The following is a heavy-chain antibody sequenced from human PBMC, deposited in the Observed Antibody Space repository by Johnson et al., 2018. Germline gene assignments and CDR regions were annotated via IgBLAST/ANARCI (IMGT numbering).Heavy chain of an antibody. CDR2: IKQDGSEK. V-gene: IGHV3-7*01. D-gene: IGHD1-26*01. CDR3: ANLSSERGSYPPDAFDI. CDR1: GFTFSIYW. J-gene: IGHJ3*02. Sequence: QPGGCLRLSCADSGFTFSIYWMSWVRQAPGKGLEWVANIKQDGSEKYYADSVKGRFTISRDNSKNTLYLQMNSLRAEATAVYYWANLSSERGSYPPDAFDIWGQGTMVTVSS.